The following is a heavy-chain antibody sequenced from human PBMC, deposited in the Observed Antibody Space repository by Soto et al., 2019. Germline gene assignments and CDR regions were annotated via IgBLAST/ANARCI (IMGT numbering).Heavy chain of an antibody. D-gene: IGHD2-2*03. CDR3: AREMPGYCSNSACLPGY. V-gene: IGHV1-18*01. J-gene: IGHJ4*02. CDR1: GYTFTDFG. CDR2: ISAYYGST. Sequence: QVQLVQSGPEVKKPGASVKVSCKASGYTFTDFGLIWVRQAPGQGPEWMGWISAYYGSTNYAQKFQDRVTMTRDTSTNTDYMELRSLRSDDTAMYYCAREMPGYCSNSACLPGYWGQGTQVTVSS.